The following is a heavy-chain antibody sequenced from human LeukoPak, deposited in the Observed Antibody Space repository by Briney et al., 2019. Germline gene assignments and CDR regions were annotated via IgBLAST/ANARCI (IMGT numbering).Heavy chain of an antibody. J-gene: IGHJ4*02. V-gene: IGHV3-21*01. D-gene: IGHD5-18*01. CDR2: IGSSGSYI. Sequence: GGSLRLSCAASGFTFSSYEMNWVRKAPGKGLEWVSSIGSSGSYIYYADSLTGRFTISRDNAKNSLYLQMNSLRAEDTAMYYCARRATTERGHSYGLDFWGQGTLVTVSS. CDR1: GFTFSSYE. CDR3: ARRATTERGHSYGLDF.